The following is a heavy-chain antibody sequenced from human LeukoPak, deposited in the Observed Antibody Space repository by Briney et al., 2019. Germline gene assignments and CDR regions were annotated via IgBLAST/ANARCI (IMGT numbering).Heavy chain of an antibody. CDR2: IIPIFGTA. D-gene: IGHD3-22*01. CDR1: GGTFSSYA. J-gene: IGHJ6*02. Sequence: SVTVSFKASGGTFSSYAISWVRQAPGQGLEWMGGIIPIFGTANYAQKFRGRVTITADESTSTAYMELSSLRSEDTAVYYCARSKGRRTSGYNHYYAMDVWGQGTTVTVSS. V-gene: IGHV1-69*13. CDR3: ARSKGRRTSGYNHYYAMDV.